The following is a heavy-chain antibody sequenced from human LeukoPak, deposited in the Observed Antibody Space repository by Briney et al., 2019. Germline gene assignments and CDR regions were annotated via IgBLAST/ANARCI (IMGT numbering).Heavy chain of an antibody. Sequence: GGSLRLSCAASGFTFSSYSMNWVRQAPGKGLEWVSYISSSSSTIYYADSVKGRFTISRDNAKNSLYLQMNSMRAEDTAVYYCARDFWSGYYTVDYWGQGTLVTVSS. CDR3: ARDFWSGYYTVDY. D-gene: IGHD3-3*01. J-gene: IGHJ4*02. V-gene: IGHV3-48*01. CDR2: ISSSSSTI. CDR1: GFTFSSYS.